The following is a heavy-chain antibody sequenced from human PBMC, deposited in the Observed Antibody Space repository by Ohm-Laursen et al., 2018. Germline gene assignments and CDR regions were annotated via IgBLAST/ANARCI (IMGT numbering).Heavy chain of an antibody. J-gene: IGHJ5*02. CDR3: ARAPTTVVTPRWFDP. D-gene: IGHD4-23*01. CDR1: GYTFTGYY. V-gene: IGHV1-8*02. CDR2: MNPNSGNT. Sequence: ASVKVSCKASGYTFTGYYMHWVRQAPGQGLEWMGWMNPNSGNTGYAQKFQGRVIMTRNTSKNTAYMELSSLRSEDTAVYYCARAPTTVVTPRWFDPWGQGTLVTVSS.